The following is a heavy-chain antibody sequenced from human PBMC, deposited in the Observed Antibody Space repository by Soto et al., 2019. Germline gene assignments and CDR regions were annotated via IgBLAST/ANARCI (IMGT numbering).Heavy chain of an antibody. J-gene: IGHJ6*02. CDR2: ISPYNGNT. V-gene: IGHV1-18*04. Sequence: QVQLVQSGAEVKRLGASVKVSCKASGYSFTTHGFSWVRQAPGQGLEWMGWISPYNGNTYNSQNFQGRVTLTTDTSTSTAYMELRSLGSDDTAVYYCARDQSVSVVGGVIHYFYAMDVWGQGTAVTVSS. CDR1: GYSFTTHG. CDR3: ARDQSVSVVGGVIHYFYAMDV. D-gene: IGHD3-10*01.